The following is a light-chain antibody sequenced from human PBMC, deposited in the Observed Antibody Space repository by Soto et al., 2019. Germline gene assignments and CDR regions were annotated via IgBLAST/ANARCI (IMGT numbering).Light chain of an antibody. J-gene: IGKJ2*01. CDR2: DAS. CDR3: LQYTDWPYT. CDR1: QSVSSN. V-gene: IGKV3-15*01. Sequence: EIVMTQSPDTLSVSPGERASLSCRASQSVSSNLAWYQQKPGQAPRLLIHDASARATGVPDRVSGSGSGTEFTLTISSLHSEVIALYYCLQYTDWPYTFGQGTKLEIK.